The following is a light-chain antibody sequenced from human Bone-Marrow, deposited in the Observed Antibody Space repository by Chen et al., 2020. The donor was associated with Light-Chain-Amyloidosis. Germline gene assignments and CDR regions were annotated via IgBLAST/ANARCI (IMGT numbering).Light chain of an antibody. CDR1: NIGSKR. V-gene: IGLV3-21*02. J-gene: IGLJ3*02. CDR2: DDS. CDR3: QVWDSSSDHVV. Sequence: SYVLTQPPSVSVAPGQTARITCGGNNIGSKRVHWYQQKPGQAPVLVVSDDSARPSGIPERFSGSNAGNTAALTISRVEAGDEADYYCQVWDSSSDHVVFGGGTKLTVL.